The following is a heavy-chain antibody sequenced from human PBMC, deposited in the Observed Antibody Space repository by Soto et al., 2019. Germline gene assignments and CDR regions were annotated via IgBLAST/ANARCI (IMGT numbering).Heavy chain of an antibody. CDR1: GGSMSSNIHY. CDR2: ISYSGGT. V-gene: IGHV4-39*01. CDR3: ARHVVFFGVGDILSGWFDP. Sequence: SETLSLTCTVSGGSMSSNIHYWGWIRQPPGKGLEWIGTISYSGGTYYNSSLKSRVTISVDTSKTQFSLKLSSATAADTAVYYCARHVVFFGVGDILSGWFDPWGQGTLVTVSS. D-gene: IGHD3-3*01. J-gene: IGHJ5*02.